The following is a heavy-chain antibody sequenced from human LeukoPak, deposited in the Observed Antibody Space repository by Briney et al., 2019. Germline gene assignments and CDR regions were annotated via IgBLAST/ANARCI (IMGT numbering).Heavy chain of an antibody. V-gene: IGHV4-38-2*01. J-gene: IGHJ5*02. CDR3: ARAIVVVVAALNWFDP. CDR1: GYSISSGYY. D-gene: IGHD2-15*01. CDR2: IYHSGST. Sequence: PSETLSLTCAVSGYSISSGYYWGWTRQPPGKGLEWIGSIYHSGSTYYKPSLKSRVTISVDTSKNQFSLKLSSVTAADTDVYYCARAIVVVVAALNWFDPWGQGTLVTVSS.